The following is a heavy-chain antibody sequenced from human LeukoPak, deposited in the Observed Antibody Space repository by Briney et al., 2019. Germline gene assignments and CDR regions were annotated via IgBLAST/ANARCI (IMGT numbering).Heavy chain of an antibody. J-gene: IGHJ4*02. CDR2: INPHSGGS. CDR1: GYTFTAYY. V-gene: IGHV1-2*02. Sequence: ASVKVSCKASGYTFTAYYMHWVRQAPGQGLEWMGWINPHSGGSNYAQKFQSRVTMTRDTSISTAYMDLSRLGSDDTALYYCAREGGEAAAGFDYWGQGTLVTVSS. CDR3: AREGGEAAAGFDY. D-gene: IGHD6-13*01.